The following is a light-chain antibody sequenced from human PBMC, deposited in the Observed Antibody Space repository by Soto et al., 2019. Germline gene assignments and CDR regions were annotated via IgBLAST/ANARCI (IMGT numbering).Light chain of an antibody. CDR3: QQYGSSPIT. CDR2: GAS. V-gene: IGKV3-20*01. CDR1: QSVSSCY. Sequence: EIVLTQSPGTLSLSRGERATLSCRASQSVSSCYLAWYQQKPGQAPSLLIYGASSRATGIPDRFSGSESGTDFTLTISRLEPEAFAVYYCQQYGSSPITFGQGTRLEIK. J-gene: IGKJ5*01.